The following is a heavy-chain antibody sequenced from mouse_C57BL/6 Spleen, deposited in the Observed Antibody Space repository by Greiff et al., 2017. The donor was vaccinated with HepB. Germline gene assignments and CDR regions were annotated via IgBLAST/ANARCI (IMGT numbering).Heavy chain of an antibody. D-gene: IGHD2-4*01. CDR1: GFSLTSYA. Sequence: QVQLKQSGPGLVAPSQSLSITCTVSGFSLTSYAISWVRQPPGKGLEWLGVIWTGGGTNYNSAPKSRLSISKDNTKSQVFLKMNSLQTDDTARYYCARKVYDYDVESYYAMDYWGQGTSVTVSS. V-gene: IGHV2-9-1*01. J-gene: IGHJ4*01. CDR3: ARKVYDYDVESYYAMDY. CDR2: IWTGGGT.